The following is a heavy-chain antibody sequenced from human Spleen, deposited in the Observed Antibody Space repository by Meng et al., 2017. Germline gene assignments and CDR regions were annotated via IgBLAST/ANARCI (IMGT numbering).Heavy chain of an antibody. D-gene: IGHD5-12*01. CDR1: GGSVSSGSYY. J-gene: IGHJ4*02. V-gene: IGHV4-39*07. CDR2: IYYDGST. Sequence: QVQLQESGTGQWRLSETLSLTCTVSGGSVSSGSYYWGWIRQPPGKGLEWIGTIYYDGSTDYNPSLKSRVTISIDTSNNQFSLKLNSMTAADTAVYFCVRVYGYSYGYLDYWGQGTLVTVSS. CDR3: VRVYGYSYGYLDY.